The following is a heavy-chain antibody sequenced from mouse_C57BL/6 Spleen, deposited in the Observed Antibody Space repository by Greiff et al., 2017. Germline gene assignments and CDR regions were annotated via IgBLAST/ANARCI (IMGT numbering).Heavy chain of an antibody. D-gene: IGHD1-2*01. J-gene: IGHJ1*03. Sequence: VQLQQSVAELVRPGASVKLSCTASGFNIKNTYMHWVKQRPEQGLEWIGRIDPANGNTKYAPKFPGKATITADTYSHTAYLQLSSLTSEDTAIYYCARAGFTTAPEGYFDVWGTGTTVTVSS. V-gene: IGHV14-3*01. CDR1: GFNIKNTY. CDR2: IDPANGNT. CDR3: ARAGFTTAPEGYFDV.